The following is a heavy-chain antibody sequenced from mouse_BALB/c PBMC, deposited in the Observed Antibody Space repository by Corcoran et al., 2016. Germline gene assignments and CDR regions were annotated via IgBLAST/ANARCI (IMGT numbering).Heavy chain of an antibody. J-gene: IGHJ4*01. V-gene: IGHV1-39*01. CDR1: GYSFTEYI. CDR2: INPYYGST. CDR3: ARGLYYDYGNAMDY. D-gene: IGHD2-4*01. Sequence: EIQLQQTGPELVKPGASVKISCKASGYSFTEYIMLWVKQSHGKSLEWIGNINPYYGSTSYNLKFKGKATLTVDKSSSTAYMQLNSLTSEDSAVYYCARGLYYDYGNAMDYWGQGTSVTVSS.